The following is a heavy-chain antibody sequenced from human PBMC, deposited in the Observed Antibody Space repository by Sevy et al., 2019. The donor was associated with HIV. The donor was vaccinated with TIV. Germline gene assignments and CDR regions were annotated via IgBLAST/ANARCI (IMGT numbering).Heavy chain of an antibody. CDR3: ARSPDSTGYYPAFDI. V-gene: IGHV4-61*01. J-gene: IGHJ3*02. CDR2: IYSSGST. CDR1: GGSVRSGSYY. D-gene: IGHD3-22*01. Sequence: SETLSLTCTVSGGSVRSGSYYWSWIRQPPGKGLEWIGYIYSSGSTISNPSLERRVSISVDTSKNQVSLKLASVTAADTAVYYCARSPDSTGYYPAFDIWGQGTMVTVSS.